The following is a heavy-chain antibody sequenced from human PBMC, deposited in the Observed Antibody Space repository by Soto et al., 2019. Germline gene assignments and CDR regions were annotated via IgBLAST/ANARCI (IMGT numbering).Heavy chain of an antibody. CDR2: VSNDGSNK. Sequence: PGGSLRLSCAASGFSFSRYSMHWVRQAPGKGLEWVAVVSNDGSNKYYADSVKGRFTTSRDNSRNTLYLQMDSLRAEDTSMYYCARETSTVATPQFYYGMDVWGQGTTVTVAS. D-gene: IGHD4-17*01. CDR3: ARETSTVATPQFYYGMDV. CDR1: GFSFSRYS. V-gene: IGHV3-30-3*01. J-gene: IGHJ6*02.